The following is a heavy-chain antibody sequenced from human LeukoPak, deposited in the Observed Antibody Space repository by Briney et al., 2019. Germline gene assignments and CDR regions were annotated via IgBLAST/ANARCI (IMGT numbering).Heavy chain of an antibody. V-gene: IGHV3-21*01. D-gene: IGHD2-2*02. CDR1: GFTFSSYS. CDR2: ISSSSSYI. J-gene: IGHJ4*02. CDR3: ASERTIHRRDYFDY. Sequence: GGSLRLSCAASGFTFSSYSMNWVRQAPGKGLEWVSSISSSSSYIYYADSVKGRFTISRDNAKNSLYLQMNSLRAEDTAVYYCASERTIHRRDYFDYWGQGTLVTVSS.